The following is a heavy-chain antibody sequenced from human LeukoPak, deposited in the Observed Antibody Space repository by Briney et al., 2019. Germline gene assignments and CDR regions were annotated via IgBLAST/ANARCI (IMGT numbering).Heavy chain of an antibody. CDR3: TTFYCSSTSCWGYFDY. D-gene: IGHD2-2*01. J-gene: IGHJ4*02. CDR1: GFTFSNAW. V-gene: IGHV3-15*01. CDR2: IKSKTDGGTT. Sequence: PGGSLRLSCAASGFTFSNAWMSWVRQAPGKGLEWVGRIKSKTDGGTTDYAAPVKGRFTISRDDSKNTLYLQMNSLKTEDTAVYYCTTFYCSSTSCWGYFDYWGQGTLSPSPQ.